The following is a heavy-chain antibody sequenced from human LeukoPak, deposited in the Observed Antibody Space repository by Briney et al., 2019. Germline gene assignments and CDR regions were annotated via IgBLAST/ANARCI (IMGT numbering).Heavy chain of an antibody. V-gene: IGHV4-34*08. J-gene: IGHJ4*02. CDR2: INHSGST. CDR1: GFTFSNAW. Sequence: GSLRLSCAASGFTFSNAWMSWVRQAPGKGLEWIGEINHSGSTNYNPSLKSRVTISVDTSKNQFSLKLSSVTAADTAVYYCAVRLGYSYGYYFDYWGQGTLVTVSS. CDR3: AVRLGYSYGYYFDY. D-gene: IGHD5-18*01.